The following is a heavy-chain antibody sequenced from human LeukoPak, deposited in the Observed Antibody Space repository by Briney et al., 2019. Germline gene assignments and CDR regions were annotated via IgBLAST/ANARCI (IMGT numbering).Heavy chain of an antibody. CDR3: ARAYSVYDSSGYYLH. D-gene: IGHD3-22*01. J-gene: IGHJ4*02. Sequence: ASVKVSCKASGYTFTSYYMHWVQQAPGQGLEWMGIINPSGGSTSYAQKFQGRVTMTRDTSTSTVYMELSSLRSEDTAVYYCARAYSVYDSSGYYLHWGQGTLVTVSS. CDR2: INPSGGST. V-gene: IGHV1-46*01. CDR1: GYTFTSYY.